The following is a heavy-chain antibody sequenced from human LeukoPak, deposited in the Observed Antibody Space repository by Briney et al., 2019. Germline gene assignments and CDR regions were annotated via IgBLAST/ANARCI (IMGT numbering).Heavy chain of an antibody. CDR2: ISYDGSSK. CDR3: ARDYVSGSFGP. D-gene: IGHD3-10*01. CDR1: GFTFSTYA. Sequence: GGSLRLSCAASGFTFSTYAMHWVRQAPGKGLEWVAVISYDGSSKYYADSVKGRFTISRDNSKNTLYLQMNSLRAEDTAVYYCARDYVSGSFGPWGQGTLVTVSS. V-gene: IGHV3-30*04. J-gene: IGHJ5*02.